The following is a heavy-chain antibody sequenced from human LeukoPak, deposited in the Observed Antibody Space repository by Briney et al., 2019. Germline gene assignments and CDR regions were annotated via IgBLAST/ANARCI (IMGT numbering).Heavy chain of an antibody. V-gene: IGHV1-69*05. CDR3: ARWDLNSSSWHNWFDP. CDR1: GGTFSSYT. J-gene: IGHJ5*02. D-gene: IGHD6-13*01. Sequence: SVKVSCKASGGTFSSYTISWVRQAPGQGLEWIGGIIPIFGTANYAQKFQGRVTITTDESTSTAYMELSSLRSEDTAVYYCARWDLNSSSWHNWFDPWGQGTLVTVSS. CDR2: IIPIFGTA.